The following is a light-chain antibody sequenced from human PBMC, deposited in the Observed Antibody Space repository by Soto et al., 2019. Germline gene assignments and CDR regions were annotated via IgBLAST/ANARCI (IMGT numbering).Light chain of an antibody. CDR1: QSVSNN. V-gene: IGKV3-15*01. Sequence: EIMMAQSPATLSVSQGESATLSCRASQSVSNNLAWYQQKPGRAPRLLIYGVSTRAAGIPARFSGSGSGTEFTLTISSLPSEDFAVYYCQQYNNWPPITFGQRTRLEI. J-gene: IGKJ5*01. CDR3: QQYNNWPPIT. CDR2: GVS.